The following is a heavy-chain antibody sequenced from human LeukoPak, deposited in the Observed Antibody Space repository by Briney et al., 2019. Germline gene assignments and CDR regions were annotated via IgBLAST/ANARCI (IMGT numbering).Heavy chain of an antibody. Sequence: ASVKVSCKASGYTFTSYAMHWVRQAPGQRLEWMGWINAGNGNTKYSQKFQGRVTITRDTSASTAYMELSSLRSEDTAVYYCARVGSSWYPETYNWFDPWGQGTLVTVSS. V-gene: IGHV1-3*01. J-gene: IGHJ5*02. D-gene: IGHD6-13*01. CDR2: INAGNGNT. CDR3: ARVGSSWYPETYNWFDP. CDR1: GYTFTSYA.